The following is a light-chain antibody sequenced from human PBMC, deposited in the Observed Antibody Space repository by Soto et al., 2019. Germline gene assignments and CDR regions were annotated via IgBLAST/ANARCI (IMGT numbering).Light chain of an antibody. V-gene: IGKV3-20*01. Sequence: EIVLPQSHAPLSVSPGSRATLSCRASQSVSSYLAWYPPKPGQAPRLLIYDTSNRATGIPDRFSGSGSGTDFTLTISRLEPEDFAVYYCQQYGSSPWTCGQGTKGDIK. J-gene: IGKJ1*01. CDR2: DTS. CDR3: QQYGSSPWT. CDR1: QSVSSY.